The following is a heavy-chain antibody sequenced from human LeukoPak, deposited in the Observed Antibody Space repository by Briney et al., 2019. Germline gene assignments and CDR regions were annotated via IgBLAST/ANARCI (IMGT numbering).Heavy chain of an antibody. J-gene: IGHJ4*02. CDR2: IYSSGST. V-gene: IGHV4-59*01. CDR3: ARFAYCGGHCWYYFDY. D-gene: IGHD2-21*02. Sequence: PSETLSLTCTVSGGSISSYYWSWIRQPPGKGLEWIGYIYSSGSTNYNPSLKSRITISVDTSKNQFSLKLSSVTAADTAVYYCARFAYCGGHCWYYFDYWGQGSLSPSPQ. CDR1: GGSISSYY.